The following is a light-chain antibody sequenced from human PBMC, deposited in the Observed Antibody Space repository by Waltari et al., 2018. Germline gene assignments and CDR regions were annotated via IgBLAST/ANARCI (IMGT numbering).Light chain of an antibody. Sequence: QSALTQPRSVSGSPGQSVTVSCTGTSSDVGNYNYVPWYQQHPGKAPKLMIFDVSKRPSVVPDRFSGSKSGNTSSLTISGLQAEDEADYYCCSYAGRYVWVFGGGTKVTVL. CDR3: CSYAGRYVWV. V-gene: IGLV2-11*01. CDR1: SSDVGNYNY. J-gene: IGLJ3*02. CDR2: DVS.